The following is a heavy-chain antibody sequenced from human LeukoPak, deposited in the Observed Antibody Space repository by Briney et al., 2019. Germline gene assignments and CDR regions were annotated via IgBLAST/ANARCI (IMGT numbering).Heavy chain of an antibody. CDR2: ISAYNGNT. CDR3: ARGSSSLFLVGAAFFDY. V-gene: IGHV1-18*01. D-gene: IGHD2-15*01. Sequence: ASVKVSCKASGYTFTSYGITWVRQAPGQGLEWMGWISAYNGNTNYAQKLQGRVTMTRDTSISTAYMELSRLRSDDTAVYYCARGSSSLFLVGAAFFDYWGQGTLVTVSS. CDR1: GYTFTSYG. J-gene: IGHJ4*02.